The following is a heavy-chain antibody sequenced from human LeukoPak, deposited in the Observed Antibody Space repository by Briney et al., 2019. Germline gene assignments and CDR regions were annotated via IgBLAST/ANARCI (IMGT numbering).Heavy chain of an antibody. CDR3: ARDFPWELALDYYYGMDV. CDR1: GFTSSSYS. J-gene: IGHJ6*02. Sequence: PGGSLRLSCAASGFTSSSYSMNWVRQAPGKGLEWVSSISSSSSYIYYADSVKGRFTISRDNAKNSLYLQMNSLRAEDTAVYYCARDFPWELALDYYYGMDVWGQGTTVTVSS. V-gene: IGHV3-21*01. CDR2: ISSSSSYI. D-gene: IGHD1-26*01.